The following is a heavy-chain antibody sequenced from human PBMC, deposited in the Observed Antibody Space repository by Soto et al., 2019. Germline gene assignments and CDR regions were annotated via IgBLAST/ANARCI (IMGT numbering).Heavy chain of an antibody. J-gene: IGHJ4*02. D-gene: IGHD3-9*01. Sequence: ASVKVSCKTSGYTFTSHFISWVRQAPGQGPEWMGWISTYNGNTNYAQKLQGRVTMTTDTYRSTPYMELRSPRSDDTAEYYFARTPPAVRYFVWLLDYWGEGTLVTVSS. CDR3: ARTPPAVRYFVWLLDY. CDR2: ISTYNGNT. V-gene: IGHV1-18*01. CDR1: GYTFTSHF.